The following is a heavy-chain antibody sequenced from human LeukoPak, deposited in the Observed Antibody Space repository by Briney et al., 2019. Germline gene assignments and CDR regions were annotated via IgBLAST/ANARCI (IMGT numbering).Heavy chain of an antibody. CDR1: GFTFSTYW. Sequence: PGGSLRLSCTASGFTFSTYWMSWVRQAPGKGLEWVANTRADGSEKYYVDSVKGRFTISRDNAKNSLYLQMNSLRAEDTAVYYCARELAGHYYGSGSSFDYWGQGTLVTVSS. CDR2: TRADGSEK. J-gene: IGHJ4*02. V-gene: IGHV3-7*01. D-gene: IGHD3-10*01. CDR3: ARELAGHYYGSGSSFDY.